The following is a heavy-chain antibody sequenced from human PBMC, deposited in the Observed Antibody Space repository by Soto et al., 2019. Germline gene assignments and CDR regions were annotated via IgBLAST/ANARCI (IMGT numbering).Heavy chain of an antibody. V-gene: IGHV3-13*01. CDR1: GFTFSTYD. D-gene: IGHD2-21*02. Sequence: PGGSLRLSCAASGFTFSTYDMHWVRQATGKGLEWVSRIGAPTDTSYSDSVKGRFTISRENAKNSLYLQMNSLRAGDTAVYYCVRECRSVDCIYYGMDVWGQGTTVTVSS. CDR3: VRECRSVDCIYYGMDV. CDR2: IGAPTDT. J-gene: IGHJ6*02.